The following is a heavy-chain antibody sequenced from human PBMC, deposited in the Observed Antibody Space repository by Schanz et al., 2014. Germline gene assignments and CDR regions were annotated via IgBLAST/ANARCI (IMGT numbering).Heavy chain of an antibody. CDR1: GYSFNLFD. V-gene: IGHV1-18*04. CDR2: ISAYNGNM. CDR3: VRDGDERLVVIFDQ. Sequence: QVQLVQSGAEVQKPGASVMLSCKTSGYSFNLFDVSWVRQAPGQGLEWMGWISAYNGNMNYAPKFQGRVTMTTDTSTSTAYMELRNLRSDDTAVYYCVRDGDERLVVIFDQWGQGTLVTVSS. J-gene: IGHJ4*02. D-gene: IGHD3-22*01.